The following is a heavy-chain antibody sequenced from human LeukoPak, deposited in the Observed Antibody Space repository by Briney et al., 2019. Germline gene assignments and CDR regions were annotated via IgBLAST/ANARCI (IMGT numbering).Heavy chain of an antibody. CDR1: GFTLSNYP. CDR3: ANHYYGSGHPAPFDY. J-gene: IGHJ4*02. D-gene: IGHD3-10*01. V-gene: IGHV3-23*01. CDR2: IGEEKSGSWT. Sequence: PGGSLRLSCAASGFTLSNYPMGWVRQAPVKGLEWLSAIGEEKSGSWTKSADSVKGRFTISRDNSKNTLYLQMNSLRAEDTAVYYCANHYYGSGHPAPFDYWGQGTLVTVSS.